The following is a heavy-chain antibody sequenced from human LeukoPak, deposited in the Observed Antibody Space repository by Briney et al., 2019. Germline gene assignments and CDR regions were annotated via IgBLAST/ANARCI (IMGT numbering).Heavy chain of an antibody. J-gene: IGHJ4*02. D-gene: IGHD3-10*01. CDR2: IYYSGFT. V-gene: IGHV4-31*03. CDR3: ARGGFFGSGSLFDS. Sequence: SHTLSLTCSVSGGSFSSGGSYWTWIRQRPGKGLESIGYIYYSGFTFYSPSLKSRFFISLATSENQVSLKVNSVTAADTAVYYCARGGFFGSGSLFDSWGQGTLVTVSS. CDR1: GGSFSSGGSY.